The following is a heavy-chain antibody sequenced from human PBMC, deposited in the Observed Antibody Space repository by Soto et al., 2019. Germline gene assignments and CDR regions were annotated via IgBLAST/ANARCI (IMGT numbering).Heavy chain of an antibody. CDR2: IIPIFETA. V-gene: IGHV1-69*06. CDR3: EKELDKWELLGFDY. J-gene: IGHJ4*02. Sequence: SVKVCCKASGGTFSIYAISWVRQAPGQGLEWMVGIIPIFETANYAKKFQGRVTITADKSTSTAYMEWNSLGAEDKAVYYCEKELDKWELLGFDYCGQEALVTVYS. CDR1: GGTFSIYA. D-gene: IGHD1-26*01.